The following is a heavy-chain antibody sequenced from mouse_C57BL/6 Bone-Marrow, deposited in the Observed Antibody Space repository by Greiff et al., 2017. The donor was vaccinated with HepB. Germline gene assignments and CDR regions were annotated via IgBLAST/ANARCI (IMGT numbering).Heavy chain of an antibody. J-gene: IGHJ2*01. CDR3: ARHGYLDY. CDR1: GFTFSDYY. CDR2: ISNGGGST. V-gene: IGHV5-12*01. Sequence: EVKVEESGGGLVQPGGSLKLSCAASGFTFSDYYMYWVRQTPEKRLEWVAYISNGGGSTYYPDTVKGRFTISRDNAKNTLYLQMSRLKSEDTAMYYCARHGYLDYWGQGTTLTVSS.